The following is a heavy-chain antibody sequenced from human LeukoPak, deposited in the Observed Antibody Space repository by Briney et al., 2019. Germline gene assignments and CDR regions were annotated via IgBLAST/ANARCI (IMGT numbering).Heavy chain of an antibody. J-gene: IGHJ6*03. V-gene: IGHV1-69*04. Sequence: SVKVSCKASGGTFSSYTISWLRQAPGQGLEWMGRIIPILGIANYAQKLQGRVTITADKSTSTAYMELSSLRSEDTAVYYCAREVQLERRNYYYYMDVWGKGTTVTVSS. CDR3: AREVQLERRNYYYYMDV. D-gene: IGHD1-1*01. CDR2: IIPILGIA. CDR1: GGTFSSYT.